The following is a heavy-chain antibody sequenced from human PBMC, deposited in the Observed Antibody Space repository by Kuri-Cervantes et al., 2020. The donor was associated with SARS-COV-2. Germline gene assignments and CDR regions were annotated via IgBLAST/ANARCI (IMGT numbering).Heavy chain of an antibody. D-gene: IGHD2-15*01. CDR3: ARTGLPGWYYYYGMDV. J-gene: IGHJ6*02. CDR2: ISSSGSTI. V-gene: IGHV3-11*01. Sequence: GESLKISCAASGFTFSDYYMSWIRQAPGKGLEWVSYISSSGSTIYYADSVKGRFTISRDNAKNSLYLQMNSLRAEDTAVYYCARTGLPGWYYYYGMDVWGQGTVVTVSS. CDR1: GFTFSDYY.